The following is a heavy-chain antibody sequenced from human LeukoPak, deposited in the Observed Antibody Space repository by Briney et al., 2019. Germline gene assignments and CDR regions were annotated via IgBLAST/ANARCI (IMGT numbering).Heavy chain of an antibody. Sequence: PGGSLRLSCAASGFTFSSYAMSWVRQAPGKGLEWVSAISGSGGSTYCADSVKGRFTISRDNSKNTLYLQMNSLRAEDTAVYYCAKDPYDYVWGSYRYGSDYWGQGTLVTVSS. D-gene: IGHD3-16*02. J-gene: IGHJ4*02. V-gene: IGHV3-23*01. CDR1: GFTFSSYA. CDR2: ISGSGGST. CDR3: AKDPYDYVWGSYRYGSDY.